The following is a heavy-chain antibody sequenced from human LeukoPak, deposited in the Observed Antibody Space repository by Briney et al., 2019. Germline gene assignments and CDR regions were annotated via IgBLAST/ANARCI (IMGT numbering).Heavy chain of an antibody. J-gene: IGHJ6*03. CDR3: ARVYYYYYMDV. Sequence: GGFLRLSCAASGFTFTTYWMHWVRQAPGTGLVWVSRISSDGTNTYYADSVKGRFSISRDNAKNTLYLQMNSLRAEDTAIYYCARVYYYYYMDVWGKGTTVTVSS. CDR1: GFTFTTYW. V-gene: IGHV3-74*01. CDR2: ISSDGTNT.